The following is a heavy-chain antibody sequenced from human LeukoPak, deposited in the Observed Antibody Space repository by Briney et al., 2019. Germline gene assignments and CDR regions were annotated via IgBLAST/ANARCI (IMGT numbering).Heavy chain of an antibody. Sequence: SETLSLTCAVYGGSFSGYYWSWIRQPPGKGLEWIGEINHSGSTNYNPSLKSRVTISVDTSKNQFSLKLSSVTAADTAVYYCARYVIVAGRQARNWSDPWGQGTLVTVSS. CDR2: INHSGST. V-gene: IGHV4-34*01. CDR1: GGSFSGYY. J-gene: IGHJ5*02. CDR3: ARYVIVAGRQARNWSDP. D-gene: IGHD3-16*02.